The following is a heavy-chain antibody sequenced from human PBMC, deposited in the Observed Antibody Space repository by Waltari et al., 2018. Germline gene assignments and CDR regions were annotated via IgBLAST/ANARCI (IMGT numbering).Heavy chain of an antibody. V-gene: IGHV3-43*01. Sequence: EVQLVESGGVVVQPGGSLRLSCAAAGFTFADYPMHRVRQAPGKGLEWVSLISWDGGSTYYADSVKGRFTISRDNSKNSLYLQMNSLRTEDTALYYCAKDMGPSRYDSSGYFDYWGQGTLVTVSS. CDR2: ISWDGGST. CDR3: AKDMGPSRYDSSGYFDY. J-gene: IGHJ4*02. CDR1: GFTFADYP. D-gene: IGHD3-22*01.